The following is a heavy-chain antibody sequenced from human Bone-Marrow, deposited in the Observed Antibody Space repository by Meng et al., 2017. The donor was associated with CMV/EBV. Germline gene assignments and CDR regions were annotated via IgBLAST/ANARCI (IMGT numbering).Heavy chain of an antibody. Sequence: SETLSLTCTVSGGSVSSDDYYWTWIRQPPGKGLEWIGYIYDSGSTNSNPSLKSRVTISVDTSKNQFSLKLSSVTAADTAVYYCARDESRDGYNLPYWGQGTLVTSPQ. J-gene: IGHJ4*02. CDR1: GGSVSSDDYY. V-gene: IGHV4-61*08. D-gene: IGHD5-24*01. CDR3: ARDESRDGYNLPY. CDR2: IYDSGST.